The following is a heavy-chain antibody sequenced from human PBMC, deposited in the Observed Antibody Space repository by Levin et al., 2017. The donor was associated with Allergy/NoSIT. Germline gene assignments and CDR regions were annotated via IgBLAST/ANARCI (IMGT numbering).Heavy chain of an antibody. V-gene: IGHV3-23*01. J-gene: IGHJ4*02. D-gene: IGHD2-15*01. CDR3: AKTLGYCSGGSCYARGQGAYVAKYYFDY. CDR2: ISGSGGST. CDR1: GFTFSSYA. Sequence: LSLTCAASGFTFSSYAMSWVRQAPGKGLEWVSAISGSGGSTYYADSVKGRFTISRDNSKNTLYLQMNSLRAEDTAVYYCAKTLGYCSGGSCYARGQGAYVAKYYFDYWGQGTLVTVSS.